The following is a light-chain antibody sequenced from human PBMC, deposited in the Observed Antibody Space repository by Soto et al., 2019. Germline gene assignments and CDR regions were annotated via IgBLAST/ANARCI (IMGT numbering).Light chain of an antibody. Sequence: QSALTQPASVSGSPGQSITISCTGTSSDFGNYNLVSWYQQHPGKVPKLILFEVNKRPSGVSGRFSGSKSGNTASLTISGLQAEDEADYYCCSFTSSNTHVFGTGTKHRP. V-gene: IGLV2-23*02. CDR3: CSFTSSNTHV. CDR1: SSDFGNYNL. CDR2: EVN. J-gene: IGLJ1*01.